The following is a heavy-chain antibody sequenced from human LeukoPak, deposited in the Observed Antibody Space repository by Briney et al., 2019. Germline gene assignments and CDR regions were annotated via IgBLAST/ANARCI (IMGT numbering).Heavy chain of an antibody. D-gene: IGHD5-18*01. Sequence: PGGSLRLSCTASGFTFGDYAMSWFRQAPGKGLEWVSGISGSGGSTYYAGSVKGRFTISRDNSKNTLYLQMNSLRAEDTAVYYCAKVISEIYTYGPFDYWGQGTLVTVSS. J-gene: IGHJ4*02. V-gene: IGHV3-23*01. CDR1: GFTFGDYA. CDR2: ISGSGGST. CDR3: AKVISEIYTYGPFDY.